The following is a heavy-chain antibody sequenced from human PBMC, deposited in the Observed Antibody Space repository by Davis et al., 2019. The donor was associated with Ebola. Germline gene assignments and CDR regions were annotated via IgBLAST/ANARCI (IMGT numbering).Heavy chain of an antibody. CDR3: ARFQLTLGYCISTSCYAEGWFDP. J-gene: IGHJ5*02. Sequence: MPSETLSLTCTVSGGSISSYYWSWIRQPPGKGLEWIGYIYSSGSTNYKPSLKSRVTISVDTSKNQFSLKLSSVTAADTAVYYCARFQLTLGYCISTSCYAEGWFDPWGQGTLVTVSS. CDR1: GGSISSYY. D-gene: IGHD2-2*01. CDR2: IYSSGST. V-gene: IGHV4-4*08.